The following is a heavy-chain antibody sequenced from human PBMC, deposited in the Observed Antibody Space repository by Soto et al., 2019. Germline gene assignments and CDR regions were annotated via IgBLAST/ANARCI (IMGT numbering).Heavy chain of an antibody. D-gene: IGHD5-12*01. Sequence: QLQLQESGSGLVKPSQTLSLTCAVSGGSISSGGYSWSWIRQPPGKGLEWIGYIYHSGSTYYNPSLKRRVTISVDRPKNQFSLKLSSVTAADTAVYYWAAGGGLPRYYWGQGTLVTVSS. J-gene: IGHJ4*02. V-gene: IGHV4-30-2*01. CDR1: GGSISSGGYS. CDR2: IYHSGST. CDR3: AAGGGLPRYY.